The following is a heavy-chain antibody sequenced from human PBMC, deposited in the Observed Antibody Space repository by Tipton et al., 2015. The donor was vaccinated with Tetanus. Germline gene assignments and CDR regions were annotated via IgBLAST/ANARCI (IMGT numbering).Heavy chain of an antibody. D-gene: IGHD6-19*01. J-gene: IGHJ4*02. V-gene: IGHV4-61*01. CDR2: IYSSGST. Sequence: TLSLTYTVSYGSVRSGSYYWSWLRQPPGKGLEWIGYIYSSGSTNYNPSLESRVSISRAPSTNQFSLRLTSVTAADTAVYYCARPIKQWLVPVDSWGQGTLVTVSS. CDR3: ARPIKQWLVPVDS. CDR1: YGSVRSGSYY.